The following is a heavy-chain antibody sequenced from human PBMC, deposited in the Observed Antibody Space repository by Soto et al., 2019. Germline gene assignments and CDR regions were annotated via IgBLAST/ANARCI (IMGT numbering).Heavy chain of an antibody. CDR3: AKGDDRSSSQNDTFDI. CDR1: GYRLSTNL. D-gene: IGHD6-6*01. V-gene: IGHV5-51*01. Sequence: VESLKIAFKCSGYRLSTNLISVVLQMPGKGLYCMGIIYPGDSDTRYSPYFQGQVKISADKSIRTAYLQWSSLKASDTALYYCAKGDDRSSSQNDTFDIWGQGTMVTVSS. CDR2: IYPGDSDT. J-gene: IGHJ3*02.